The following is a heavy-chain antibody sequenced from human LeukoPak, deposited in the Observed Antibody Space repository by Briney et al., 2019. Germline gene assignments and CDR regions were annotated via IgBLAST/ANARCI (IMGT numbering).Heavy chain of an antibody. D-gene: IGHD6-6*01. J-gene: IGHJ3*02. Sequence: GGSLRLSCAASGFTFDDYAMHWVRQAPGKGLEWVSTISWNSGSIAYADSVEGRFTISRDNAKNSLYLQMNSLRAEDMALYYCASSSSLGGAFDIWGQGTMVTVSS. CDR2: ISWNSGSI. CDR1: GFTFDDYA. CDR3: ASSSSLGGAFDI. V-gene: IGHV3-9*03.